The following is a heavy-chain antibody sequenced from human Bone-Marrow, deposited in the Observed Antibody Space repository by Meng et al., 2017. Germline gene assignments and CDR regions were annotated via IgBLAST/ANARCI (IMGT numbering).Heavy chain of an antibody. Sequence: QVQVVQSGAEVEKPGASVKGSCKASGYTFTSYGIIWVRQAPGQGLEWMGWISAYTGDTKYAQNFQGRVTMTTDTSTDTAYMELRSLRSDDTAMYFCARDDDYGDYFPVWYWGQGTLVTVSS. D-gene: IGHD4-17*01. CDR3: ARDDDYGDYFPVWY. J-gene: IGHJ4*02. CDR2: ISAYTGDT. CDR1: GYTFTSYG. V-gene: IGHV1-18*01.